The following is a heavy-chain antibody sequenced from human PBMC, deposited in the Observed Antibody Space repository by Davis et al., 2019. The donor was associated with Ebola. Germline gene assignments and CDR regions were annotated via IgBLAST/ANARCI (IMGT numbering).Heavy chain of an antibody. V-gene: IGHV3-7*03. Sequence: GESLKISCAASGFTFSTYWMNWVRQAPGKGLEWVANIEEDGSEKYYVDSVKGRFTISRDNAKNSLYLQMNSLRAEDTAVYYCANGAGSSSSLFYNYYMDVWGKGTTVTVSS. CDR3: ANGAGSSSSLFYNYYMDV. D-gene: IGHD6-6*01. CDR2: IEEDGSEK. CDR1: GFTFSTYW. J-gene: IGHJ6*03.